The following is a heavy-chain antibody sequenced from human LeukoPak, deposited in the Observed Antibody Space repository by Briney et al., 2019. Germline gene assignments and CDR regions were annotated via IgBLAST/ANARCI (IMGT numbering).Heavy chain of an antibody. Sequence: SETLSLTCAVYGGSFSGYYWSWIRQPPGKGLEWIGEINHSGSTNYNPSLKSRVTISVDTSKNQFSLKLSSVTAADTAVYYCARVQVWFGELYYFDYWGQGTLVTVSS. V-gene: IGHV4-34*01. CDR1: GGSFSGYY. J-gene: IGHJ4*02. D-gene: IGHD3-10*01. CDR3: ARVQVWFGELYYFDY. CDR2: INHSGST.